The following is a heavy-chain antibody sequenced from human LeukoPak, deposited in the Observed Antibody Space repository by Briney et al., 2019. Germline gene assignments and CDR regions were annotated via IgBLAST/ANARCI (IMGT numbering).Heavy chain of an antibody. CDR3: AKDTAPPYYYYYMDV. D-gene: IGHD5-18*01. V-gene: IGHV3-30*02. CDR1: GFTFSSYG. J-gene: IGHJ6*03. CDR2: IRYDGSNK. Sequence: PGGSLRLSCAASGFTFSSYGMHWVRQAPGKGLEWVAFIRYDGSNKYYADSVKGRFTISRDNSKNTLYLQMNSLRAEDTAVYYCAKDTAPPYYYYYMDVWGKGTTVTISS.